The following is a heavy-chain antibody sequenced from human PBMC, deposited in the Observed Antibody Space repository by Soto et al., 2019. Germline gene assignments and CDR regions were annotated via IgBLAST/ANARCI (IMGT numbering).Heavy chain of an antibody. V-gene: IGHV3-30-3*01. CDR2: ISYDGSNK. Sequence: TGGSLRLSCAASGFTFSSYAMHWVRQAPGKGLEWVAVISYDGSNKYYADSVKGRFTISRDNSKNTLYLQMNSLRAEDTAVYYCARDGGREGRGVTMIVVVTPLFYFDYWGQGTLVTVSS. J-gene: IGHJ4*02. CDR1: GFTFSSYA. D-gene: IGHD3-22*01. CDR3: ARDGGREGRGVTMIVVVTPLFYFDY.